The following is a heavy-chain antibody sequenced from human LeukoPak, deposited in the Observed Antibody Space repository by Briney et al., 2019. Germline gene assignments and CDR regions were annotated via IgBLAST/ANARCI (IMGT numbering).Heavy chain of an antibody. V-gene: IGHV4-34*01. CDR3: ARRRWGYGSGSYDY. Sequence: SETLSLTCTVYGGSFSDYYWTWIRQPPGKGLEWIGEINHSGSTTNYNPSLKNRFTISVDIYKNQFSLKLISVTAADAAVYYCARRRWGYGSGSYDYWGQGTLVTVSS. J-gene: IGHJ4*02. CDR1: GGSFSDYY. D-gene: IGHD3-10*01. CDR2: INHSGSTT.